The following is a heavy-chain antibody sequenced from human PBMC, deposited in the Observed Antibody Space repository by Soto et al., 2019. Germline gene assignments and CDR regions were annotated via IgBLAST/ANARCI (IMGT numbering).Heavy chain of an antibody. Sequence: VESLKISCNGSGYNFNNYWIGWVRQMPGKGLEWMGRIDPSDSQTYYSPSFRGHVTISVTKSITTVFLQWSSLRASDTAMYYCARQIYDSDTGPNFQYYFDSWGQGTPVTVSS. CDR2: IDPSDSQT. D-gene: IGHD3-22*01. CDR3: ARQIYDSDTGPNFQYYFDS. CDR1: GYNFNNYW. J-gene: IGHJ4*02. V-gene: IGHV5-10-1*01.